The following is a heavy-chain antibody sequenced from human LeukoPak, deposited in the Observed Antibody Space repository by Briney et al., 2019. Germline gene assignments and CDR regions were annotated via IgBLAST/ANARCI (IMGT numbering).Heavy chain of an antibody. CDR1: GGSFSGYY. CDR2: INHSRST. J-gene: IGHJ5*02. Sequence: SETLSLTCAVYGGSFSGYYWSWIRQPPGKGLEWVGEINHSRSTNYNPSLKSRVTISVDTSKNQFSLKLSSVTAADTAVYYCAGSEELYNWFDPWGQGTLVTVSS. V-gene: IGHV4-34*01. CDR3: AGSEELYNWFDP. D-gene: IGHD3-10*01.